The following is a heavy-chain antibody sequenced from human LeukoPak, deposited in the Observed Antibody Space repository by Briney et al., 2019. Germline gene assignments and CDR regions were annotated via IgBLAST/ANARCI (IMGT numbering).Heavy chain of an antibody. CDR1: GFTFSSYG. Sequence: GGSLRLSCAASGFTFSSYGMHWVRQAPGKGLEWVAFIRYDGSNKYYADSVKGRFTISRDNSKNTLYLQMNSLRAEDTAVYYCAKMQGSGWYGGDYWGQGSLVTVSS. J-gene: IGHJ4*02. V-gene: IGHV3-30*02. CDR3: AKMQGSGWYGGDY. D-gene: IGHD6-19*01. CDR2: IRYDGSNK.